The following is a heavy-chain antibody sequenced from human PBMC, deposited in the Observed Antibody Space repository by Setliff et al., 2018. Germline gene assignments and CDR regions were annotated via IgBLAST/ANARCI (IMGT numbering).Heavy chain of an antibody. CDR3: ARDRGSDSCRGCDYMDV. D-gene: IGHD2-2*01. Sequence: GGSLRLSCATSGFTFSSYAMSWVRQAPGKGLEWVSAMSASGTSTYHADSVKGRFTISRDNSKNTLYLQMNSLRDEDTAVYYCARDRGSDSCRGCDYMDVWGKGTTVTVSS. CDR2: MSASGTST. CDR1: GFTFSSYA. J-gene: IGHJ6*03. V-gene: IGHV3-23*01.